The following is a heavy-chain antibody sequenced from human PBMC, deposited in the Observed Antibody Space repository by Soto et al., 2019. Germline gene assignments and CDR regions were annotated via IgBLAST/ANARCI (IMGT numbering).Heavy chain of an antibody. CDR2: ISSSSSTI. D-gene: IGHD1-26*01. J-gene: IGHJ4*02. Sequence: GGSLRLSCAASGFTFSSYSMNWVRQAPGKGLEWVSYISSSSSTIYYADSVKGRFTISRDNAKNSLYLQMNSLRDEDTAVFYCARGGGGGSHNSPMNDYWGQGTLVTVSS. V-gene: IGHV3-48*02. CDR1: GFTFSSYS. CDR3: ARGGGGGSHNSPMNDY.